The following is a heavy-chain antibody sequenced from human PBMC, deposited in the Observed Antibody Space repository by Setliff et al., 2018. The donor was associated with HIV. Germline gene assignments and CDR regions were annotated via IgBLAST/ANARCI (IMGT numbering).Heavy chain of an antibody. Sequence: GASVKVSCKSSGYTFSSSHDLHWVRQVPGQGLEWMGWINLVTGKTVYLQKFQGRVTITRDTSASTASTAYMERSSLSSEDTAVYYCANGGSGGQFDYWGQGTLVTVSS. D-gene: IGHD3-16*01. J-gene: IGHJ4*02. CDR1: GYTFSSSHD. V-gene: IGHV1-3*01. CDR3: ANGGSGGQFDY. CDR2: INLVTGKT.